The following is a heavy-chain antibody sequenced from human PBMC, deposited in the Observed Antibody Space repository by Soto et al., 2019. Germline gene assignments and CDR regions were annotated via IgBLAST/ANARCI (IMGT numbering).Heavy chain of an antibody. D-gene: IGHD6-19*01. CDR2: IYYSGST. Sequence: SETLSPTCTVSGGSISSYYWSWIRQPPGKGLEWIGYIYYSGSTNYNPSLKSRVTISVDTSKSQFSLKLSSVTAADTAVYYCARDSKAVAGKVFDYWGQGTLVTVSS. CDR3: ARDSKAVAGKVFDY. V-gene: IGHV4-59*01. CDR1: GGSISSYY. J-gene: IGHJ4*02.